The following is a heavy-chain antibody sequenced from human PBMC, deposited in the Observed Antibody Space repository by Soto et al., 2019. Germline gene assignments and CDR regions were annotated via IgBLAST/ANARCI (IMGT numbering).Heavy chain of an antibody. D-gene: IGHD4-17*01. Sequence: SETLSLTCTVSGGSISSYYWSWIRQPPGKGLEWIGYIYYSGSTNYNPSLKSRVTISVDTSKNQFSLKLSSVTAADTAVYYCARDMARRAVTTVGRFYYYYGMDVWGQGTTVTVSS. J-gene: IGHJ6*02. CDR2: IYYSGST. CDR1: GGSISSYY. CDR3: ARDMARRAVTTVGRFYYYYGMDV. V-gene: IGHV4-59*01.